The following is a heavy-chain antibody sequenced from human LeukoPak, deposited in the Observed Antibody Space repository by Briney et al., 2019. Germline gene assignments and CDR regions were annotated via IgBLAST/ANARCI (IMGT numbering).Heavy chain of an antibody. V-gene: IGHV4-31*03. Sequence: PSETLSLTCTVSGGSISSGGYYWSWIRPHPGKGLEWIGYIYYSGSAYYNPSLKSRVTIPVDTSKHQVSLELSSVTAGDTAVYYCARVGVVTALFDFWGQGTLVTVSS. CDR1: GGSISSGGYY. J-gene: IGHJ4*02. CDR2: IYYSGSA. CDR3: ARVGVVTALFDF. D-gene: IGHD2-21*02.